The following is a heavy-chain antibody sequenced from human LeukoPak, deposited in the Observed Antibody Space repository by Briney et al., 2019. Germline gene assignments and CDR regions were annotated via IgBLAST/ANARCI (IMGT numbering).Heavy chain of an antibody. J-gene: IGHJ4*02. Sequence: GGSLRLSCAASGFTFSSYWMSWVRQAPGKGLEWVANIKQDGSEKYYVDSAKGRFTISRDNATNSLYLQMNSLRAEDTAVYYCAREADYYGSGILTFDHWGQGTLVTVSS. CDR3: AREADYYGSGILTFDH. CDR2: IKQDGSEK. CDR1: GFTFSSYW. D-gene: IGHD3-10*01. V-gene: IGHV3-7*01.